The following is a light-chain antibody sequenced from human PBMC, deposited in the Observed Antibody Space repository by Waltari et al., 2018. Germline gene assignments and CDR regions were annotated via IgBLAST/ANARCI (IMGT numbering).Light chain of an antibody. Sequence: AIRMTQSPSSFSASTGDRVTITCRASQAIGSYLAWYRQKPGRVPKLLISAASTLQSGGPSRLAGSGSVTDFTLTINCLQSEDFATYYCQQYYDYPRTFGQGTKVEVK. CDR2: AAS. V-gene: IGKV1-8*01. J-gene: IGKJ1*01. CDR1: QAIGSY. CDR3: QQYYDYPRT.